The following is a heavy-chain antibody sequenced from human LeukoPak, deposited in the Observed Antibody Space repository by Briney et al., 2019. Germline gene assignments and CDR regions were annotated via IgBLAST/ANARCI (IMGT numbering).Heavy chain of an antibody. CDR3: AGVGGIINALDY. CDR1: GFTFSNYD. CDR2: ISGSGTST. Sequence: TGGSLRLSCAASGFTFSNYDVTWVRQAPGKGLGWVSAISGSGTSTYYTDSVKGRFTISRVNSKNTLYLQMNSLRAEDTAVYYCAGVGGIINALDYWGQGTLVTVSS. D-gene: IGHD2-8*01. V-gene: IGHV3-23*01. J-gene: IGHJ4*02.